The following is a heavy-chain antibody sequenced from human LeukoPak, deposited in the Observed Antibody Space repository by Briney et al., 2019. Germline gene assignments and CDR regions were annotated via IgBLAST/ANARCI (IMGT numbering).Heavy chain of an antibody. CDR1: GFTFSSYG. D-gene: IGHD5-12*01. CDR2: IWYDGSNK. V-gene: IGHV3-33*08. J-gene: IGHJ2*01. Sequence: PGGSLRLSCAASGFTFSSYGMHWVRQAPGKGLEWVAVIWYDGSNKYYADSVKGRFTISRDNSKNTLYLQMNSLRAEDTAVYYCARARWLQALGYFDLWGRGTLVTVSS. CDR3: ARARWLQALGYFDL.